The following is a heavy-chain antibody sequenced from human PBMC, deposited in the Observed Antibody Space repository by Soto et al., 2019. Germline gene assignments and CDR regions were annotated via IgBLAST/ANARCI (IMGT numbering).Heavy chain of an antibody. V-gene: IGHV3-30-3*01. Sequence: QVLLGVSGGGVVQPGRSLRLSCAASGFIFSNYAMHWVRQAPGKGLEWVAVMSYDGGNKYYEDSVKGRITISRDKSKNTLYMQMNSLRAEDTAVYYCARAGRFFSSIDVWGQGTTVTGSS. J-gene: IGHJ6*02. CDR1: GFIFSNYA. CDR2: MSYDGGNK. CDR3: ARAGRFFSSIDV. D-gene: IGHD3-3*01.